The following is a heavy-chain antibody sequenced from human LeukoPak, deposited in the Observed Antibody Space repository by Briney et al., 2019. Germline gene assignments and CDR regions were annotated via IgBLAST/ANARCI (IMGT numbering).Heavy chain of an antibody. CDR3: ASPYYAGGGYSLIDGFDI. J-gene: IGHJ3*02. CDR2: IYYSATT. CDR1: GGSISTTHFY. Sequence: SETLSLTCTVSGGSISTTHFYWGWIRQPPGKGLEWIGTIYYSATTYYNPSLKTRVTISVDTSKNQFSLKLSSVTAADTAVYYCASPYYAGGGYSLIDGFDIWGPGTVVTVSS. D-gene: IGHD3-22*01. V-gene: IGHV4-39*01.